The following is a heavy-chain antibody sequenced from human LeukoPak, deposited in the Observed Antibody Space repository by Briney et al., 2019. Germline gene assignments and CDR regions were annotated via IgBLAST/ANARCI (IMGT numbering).Heavy chain of an antibody. CDR3: AKRSGGPSPFDY. CDR1: GFTFSSYA. Sequence: GGTLRLSCAASGFTFSSYAMSWVRQAPGKGLEWVSAISGSAGSTYYADSVKGRFTISRDNSKNTLYLQMNSLRADDTAVYYCAKRSGGPSPFDYWGQGALVTVSS. J-gene: IGHJ4*02. CDR2: ISGSAGST. D-gene: IGHD3-3*01. V-gene: IGHV3-23*01.